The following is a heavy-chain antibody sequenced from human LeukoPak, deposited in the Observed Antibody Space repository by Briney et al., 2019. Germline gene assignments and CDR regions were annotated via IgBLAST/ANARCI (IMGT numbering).Heavy chain of an antibody. CDR2: IYYSGST. J-gene: IGHJ4*02. CDR1: GGSISSYY. V-gene: IGHV4-59*01. CDR3: TRGNAN. Sequence: SETLSLTCTVSGGSISSYYWSWIRQPPGKGLEWIGYIYYSGSTNYNPSLKSRVTISVDTSKNQFFLKLGSVTAADTALYYCTRGNANWGQGTLVTVSS.